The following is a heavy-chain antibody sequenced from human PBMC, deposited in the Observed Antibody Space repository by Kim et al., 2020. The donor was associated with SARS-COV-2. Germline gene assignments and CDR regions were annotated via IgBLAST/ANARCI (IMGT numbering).Heavy chain of an antibody. D-gene: IGHD6-6*01. CDR1: GFTFSSYA. Sequence: GGSLRLSCAASGFTFSSYAMSWVRQAPGKGLEWVSAISGSGGSTYYADSVKGRFTISRDNSKNTLYLQMNSLRAEDTAVYYCAKEDGKSSSLPGGDYYGMDVWGQGTTVTVSS. J-gene: IGHJ6*02. V-gene: IGHV3-23*01. CDR2: ISGSGGST. CDR3: AKEDGKSSSLPGGDYYGMDV.